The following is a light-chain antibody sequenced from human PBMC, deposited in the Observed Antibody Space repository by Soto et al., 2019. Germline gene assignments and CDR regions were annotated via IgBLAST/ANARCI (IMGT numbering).Light chain of an antibody. V-gene: IGLV1-40*01. CDR2: GNS. Sequence: QSALTQPPSVSGAPGQRVTISCTGSNSNIGAGYDVHWYQLLPGTAPKLLIYGNSNRPSGVPDRFSGSKSGTSASLAITGLQAEDEADYYCQSYDTSLSALYVFGTGTKLTAL. J-gene: IGLJ1*01. CDR1: NSNIGAGYD. CDR3: QSYDTSLSALYV.